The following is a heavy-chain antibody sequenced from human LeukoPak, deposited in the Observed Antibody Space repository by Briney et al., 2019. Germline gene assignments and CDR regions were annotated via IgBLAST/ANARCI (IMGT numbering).Heavy chain of an antibody. CDR3: ARISGGVYYYYYYGMDV. Sequence: PSETLSLTCAVYGGSFSGYYWSWIRQPPGKGLEWIGEINHSGSTNYNPSLKSRVTISVGTSKNQFSLKLSSVTAADTAVYYCARISGGVYYYYYYGMDVWGQGTTVTVSS. CDR2: INHSGST. J-gene: IGHJ6*02. CDR1: GGSFSGYY. D-gene: IGHD3-10*01. V-gene: IGHV4-34*01.